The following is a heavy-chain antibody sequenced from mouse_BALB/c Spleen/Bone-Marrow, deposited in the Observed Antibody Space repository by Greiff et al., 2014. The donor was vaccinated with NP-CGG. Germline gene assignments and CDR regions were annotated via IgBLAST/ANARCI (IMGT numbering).Heavy chain of an antibody. CDR3: ARYYYGFLDY. Sequence: VQLKESGPGLVAPSQSLSITCTVSGFSLTSYGVHWVRQPPGKGLEWLGVIWAGGSTNYNSALMSRLNISKDNSKSQVFLKMNSLQTDDTAMYYCARYYYGFLDYWGQGTTLTVSS. CDR1: GFSLTSYG. CDR2: IWAGGST. D-gene: IGHD1-2*01. V-gene: IGHV2-9*02. J-gene: IGHJ2*01.